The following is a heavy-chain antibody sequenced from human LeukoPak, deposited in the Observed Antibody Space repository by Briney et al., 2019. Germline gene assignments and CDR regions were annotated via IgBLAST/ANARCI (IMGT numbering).Heavy chain of an antibody. Sequence: PSETLSLTCTVSGGSISSYYWSWIRQPPGKGLEWIGYIYYSGSTNYNPSLKSRVTISVDTSKNQFSLNLSSVTAADTAVYYCATSAHSFDYWGQGTLVTVSS. CDR3: ATSAHSFDY. CDR2: IYYSGST. V-gene: IGHV4-59*01. CDR1: GGSISSYY. J-gene: IGHJ4*02.